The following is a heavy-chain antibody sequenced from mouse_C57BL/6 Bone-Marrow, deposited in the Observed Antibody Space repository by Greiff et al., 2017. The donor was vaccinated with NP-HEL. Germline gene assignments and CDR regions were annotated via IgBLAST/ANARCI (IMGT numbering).Heavy chain of an antibody. CDR3: ARWPPFDY. Sequence: VQLQQSGPELVKPGASVKISCKASGYSFTGYYMNWVKQSPEKSLEWIGEINPSTGGTTYNQKFKAKATLTVDKSSSTAYMQLKSLTSEDSAVYYCARWPPFDYWGQGTTLTGSS. CDR2: INPSTGGT. V-gene: IGHV1-42*01. CDR1: GYSFTGYY. J-gene: IGHJ2*01.